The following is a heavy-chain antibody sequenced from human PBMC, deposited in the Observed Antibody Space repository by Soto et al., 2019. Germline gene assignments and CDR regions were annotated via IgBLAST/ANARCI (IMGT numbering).Heavy chain of an antibody. D-gene: IGHD7-27*01. V-gene: IGHV4-59*08. J-gene: IGHJ4*02. Sequence: QVQLQESGPGLVKPSETLSLTCTVSGDSISTYYWTWIRQSPGKGLEWIAFIYYGGSTNYNPSLKSRVTISVDTSKNPCSLKLNSVTAADTAVYYCARPGRDWGSLDYWGQGTLVTVSS. CDR1: GDSISTYY. CDR3: ARPGRDWGSLDY. CDR2: IYYGGST.